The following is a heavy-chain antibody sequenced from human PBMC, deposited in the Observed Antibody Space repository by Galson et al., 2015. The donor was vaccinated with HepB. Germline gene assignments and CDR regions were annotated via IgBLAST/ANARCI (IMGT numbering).Heavy chain of an antibody. D-gene: IGHD4-17*01. V-gene: IGHV3-33*01. CDR1: GFKFSSNG. J-gene: IGHJ4*02. CDR3: ARDRGTTVTTGLKGHFDY. Sequence: SLRLSCAASGFKFSSNGMHWVRQAPGKGLEWVAVIWYDGSDKYYADPVKGRFTISRDNSKNTVYLQMNSLRAEDTAVYYCARDRGTTVTTGLKGHFDYWGQGTLVSVSS. CDR2: IWYDGSDK.